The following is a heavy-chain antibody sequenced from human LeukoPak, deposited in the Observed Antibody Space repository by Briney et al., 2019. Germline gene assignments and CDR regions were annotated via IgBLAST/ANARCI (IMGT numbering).Heavy chain of an antibody. V-gene: IGHV3-9*01. CDR1: GFTFDDYA. D-gene: IGHD3-10*01. J-gene: IGHJ4*02. CDR3: AKDMADSGSYNSFDY. Sequence: GGSLRLSCAASGFTFDDYAMHWVRQAPGKGLEWVSGISWNSGSIGYADSVKGRFTISRDNAKNSLYLQMNRLRAEDTALYYCAKDMADSGSYNSFDYWGQGTLVTVSS. CDR2: ISWNSGSI.